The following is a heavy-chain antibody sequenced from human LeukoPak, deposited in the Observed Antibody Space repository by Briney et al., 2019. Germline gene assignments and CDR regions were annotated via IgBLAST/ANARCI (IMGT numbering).Heavy chain of an antibody. J-gene: IGHJ6*02. CDR1: GGSISSYY. CDR2: IYTSGST. Sequence: SETLSLTCTVSGGSISSYYWSWIRQPAGKGLEWIGRIYTSGSTNYNPSLKSRVTMSVDTSKNQFSLKLSSVTAADTAVYYCARGAYDFWSGSDYYGMDVWGQGTTVTVSS. D-gene: IGHD3-3*01. V-gene: IGHV4-4*07. CDR3: ARGAYDFWSGSDYYGMDV.